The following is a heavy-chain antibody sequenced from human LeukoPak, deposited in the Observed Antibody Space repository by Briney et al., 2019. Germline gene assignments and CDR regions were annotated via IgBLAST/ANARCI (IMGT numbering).Heavy chain of an antibody. Sequence: SETLSLTCTVSGGSISSYYWSWIRQPPGKGLEWIGYIYYSGSTNYNPSLKSRPTISLDASKHQFSLTLNSVTAADTAVYYCAREYDYWGLGTLVTVSS. CDR1: GGSISSYY. CDR2: IYYSGST. CDR3: AREYDY. V-gene: IGHV4-59*01. J-gene: IGHJ4*01.